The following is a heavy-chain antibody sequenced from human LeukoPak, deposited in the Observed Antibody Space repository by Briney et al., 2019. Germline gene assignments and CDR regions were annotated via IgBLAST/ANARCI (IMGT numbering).Heavy chain of an antibody. Sequence: GGSLRLSCAASGSTVSSNYMSWVRQAPGKGLEWVAVIWYDGSNKYYADSVKGRFTISRDNSKNTLYLQMNSLRAEDTAVYYCARGGLWFGESQGDYWGQGTLVTVSS. CDR2: IWYDGSNK. D-gene: IGHD3-10*01. CDR3: ARGGLWFGESQGDY. CDR1: GSTVSSNY. J-gene: IGHJ4*02. V-gene: IGHV3-33*08.